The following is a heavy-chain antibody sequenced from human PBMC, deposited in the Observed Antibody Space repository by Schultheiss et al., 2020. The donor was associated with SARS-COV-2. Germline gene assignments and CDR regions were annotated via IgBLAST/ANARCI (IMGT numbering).Heavy chain of an antibody. Sequence: GESLKISCAASGFTFSSYWMSWVRQAPGKGLEWVANIKQDGSEKYYVDSVKGRFTISRDNAKNSLYLQMNSLRAEDTAVYYCASQQWLVPGVYWGQGTLVTVSS. CDR1: GFTFSSYW. D-gene: IGHD6-19*01. CDR3: ASQQWLVPGVY. V-gene: IGHV3-7*01. CDR2: IKQDGSEK. J-gene: IGHJ4*02.